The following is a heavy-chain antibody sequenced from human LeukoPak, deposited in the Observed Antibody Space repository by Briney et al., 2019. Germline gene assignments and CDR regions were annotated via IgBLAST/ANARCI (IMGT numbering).Heavy chain of an antibody. CDR3: ARGWGYYAFDI. CDR2: IKQDESEK. CDR1: GLTFSSYW. D-gene: IGHD2-15*01. J-gene: IGHJ3*02. V-gene: IGHV3-7*01. Sequence: GGSLRLSCAASGLTFSSYWMYWVRQAPGKGLEWVASIKQDESEKYYGDSVKGRFAVSRDNAKNSLFLQMNSLRAEDTAVYYCARGWGYYAFDIWGQGTMVTVSS.